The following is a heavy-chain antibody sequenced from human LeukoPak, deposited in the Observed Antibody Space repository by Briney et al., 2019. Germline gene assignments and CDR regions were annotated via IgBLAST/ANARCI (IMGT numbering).Heavy chain of an antibody. Sequence: GASVKVSCKASGGTFSSYAISWVRQAPGQGLEWMGRIIPILGIANYAQKFQGRVTITADKSTSTAYMGLSSLRSEDTAVYYCARDHYYYDSSPYFDYWGQGTLVTVSS. CDR2: IIPILGIA. J-gene: IGHJ4*02. D-gene: IGHD3-22*01. CDR1: GGTFSSYA. CDR3: ARDHYYYDSSPYFDY. V-gene: IGHV1-69*04.